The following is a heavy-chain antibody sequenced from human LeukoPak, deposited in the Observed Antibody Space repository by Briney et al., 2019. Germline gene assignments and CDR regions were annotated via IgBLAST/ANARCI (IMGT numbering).Heavy chain of an antibody. D-gene: IGHD3-22*01. CDR3: ARIYDVDAFDI. CDR1: GFTFSSYA. V-gene: IGHV3-30-3*01. Sequence: PGGSLRLSCAASGFTFSSYAMHWVRQAPGKGLEWVAVISYDGSNKYYADSVKGRFTISRDNAKNSLYPQMNSLRAEDTAVYYCARIYDVDAFDIWGQGTMVTVSS. J-gene: IGHJ3*02. CDR2: ISYDGSNK.